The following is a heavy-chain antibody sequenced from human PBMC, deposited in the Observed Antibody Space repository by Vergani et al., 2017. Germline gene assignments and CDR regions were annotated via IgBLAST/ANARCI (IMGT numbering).Heavy chain of an antibody. V-gene: IGHV1-69*01. CDR2: IIPIFGTA. D-gene: IGHD5-24*01. J-gene: IGHJ6*03. CDR3: ARDMGLEMATIKDYYYYYMDV. CDR1: GGTFSSYA. Sequence: QVQLVQSGAEVKKPGSSVKVSCKASGGTFSSYAISWVRQAPGQGLEWMGGIIPIFGTANYAQKFQGRVTITADESTSTAYMELSSLRSEATAVYYCARDMGLEMATIKDYYYYYMDVWGKGTTVTVSS.